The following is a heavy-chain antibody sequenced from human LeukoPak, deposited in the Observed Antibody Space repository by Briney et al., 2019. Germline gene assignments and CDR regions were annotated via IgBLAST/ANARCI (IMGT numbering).Heavy chain of an antibody. CDR3: ARSPGYYYYYMDV. V-gene: IGHV4-59*01. Sequence: PSETLSLSCTVSGGSISSYYWSCIRQPPRKGLGWVGYIYYSGSTNYNPSLKSRVTISADTSKNQCSLKLSYVTAADTAVYSCARSPGYYYYYMDVWGKGTTVTVSS. CDR1: GGSISSYY. CDR2: IYYSGST. J-gene: IGHJ6*03.